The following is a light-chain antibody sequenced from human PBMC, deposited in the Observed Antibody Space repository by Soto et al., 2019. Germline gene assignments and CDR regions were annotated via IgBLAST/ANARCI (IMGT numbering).Light chain of an antibody. CDR3: QQAFSTPYT. V-gene: IGKV1-39*01. CDR2: HAS. CDR1: QSVRGY. Sequence: DIQMTQSPSSLSASVGDSVTITCRASQSVRGYFNWYQQKQGKAPRLLIYHASTLENGVPSRFSCSGVGTDFTLTISALRPDDFATYYCQQAFSTPYTFGQGTKLEN. J-gene: IGKJ2*01.